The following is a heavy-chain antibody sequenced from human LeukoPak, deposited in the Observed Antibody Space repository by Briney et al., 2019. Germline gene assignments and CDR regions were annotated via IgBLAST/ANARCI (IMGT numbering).Heavy chain of an antibody. Sequence: ASVKVSCKASGYTFTGYYMHWVRQVPGQGLEWMGWINPNSGGTNYAQKFQGRVTMTRDTSISTAYMELSRLRSDDTAVYYCARDECSSTSCYTGGDYWGQGTLVAVSS. CDR2: INPNSGGT. CDR1: GYTFTGYY. CDR3: ARDECSSTSCYTGGDY. J-gene: IGHJ4*02. D-gene: IGHD2-2*02. V-gene: IGHV1-2*02.